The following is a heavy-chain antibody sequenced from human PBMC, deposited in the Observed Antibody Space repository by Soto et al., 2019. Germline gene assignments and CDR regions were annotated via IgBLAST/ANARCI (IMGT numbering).Heavy chain of an antibody. J-gene: IGHJ6*03. CDR3: ARVSSFSDYYYYYMDV. CDR1: GFTFSSYW. Sequence: EVQLVESGGDLVQPGGSLRLSCAASGFTFSSYWMTWVRQAPGKGLEWVANIKEDGSQKYYADSVKGRFTNSRDNAKNSLYLQMNSLRAEDTAVYYCARVSSFSDYYYYYMDVRGKGTTVTVSS. V-gene: IGHV3-7*01. CDR2: IKEDGSQK. D-gene: IGHD6-6*01.